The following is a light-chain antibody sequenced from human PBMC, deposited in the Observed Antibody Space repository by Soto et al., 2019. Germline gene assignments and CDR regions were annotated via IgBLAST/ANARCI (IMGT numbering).Light chain of an antibody. J-gene: IGKJ1*01. Sequence: IVMTQSPATLSVSPGEIATLSCRASQNIYNNIAWYQHRPGQAPRLLIYRASTRATGVPARFSGSGFETEYTLTISSPQSEDFAIYSCLQYHNLWAFGQGTKVEIK. CDR1: QNIYNN. CDR3: LQYHNLWA. CDR2: RAS. V-gene: IGKV3-15*01.